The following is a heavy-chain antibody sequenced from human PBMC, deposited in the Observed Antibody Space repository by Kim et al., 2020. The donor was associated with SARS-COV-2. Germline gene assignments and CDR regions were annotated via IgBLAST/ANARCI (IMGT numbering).Heavy chain of an antibody. D-gene: IGHD3-3*01. CDR3: ARGGAVLRFLEWLSSYFDY. V-gene: IGHV1-3*01. CDR1: GYTFSNYA. Sequence: ASVKVSCKASGYTFSNYAMHWVRQAPGQRREWMGWINAGSGNTEYSQKFQGRLIITRDTSASTAYMELSSLRSEDTAVYYCARGGAVLRFLEWLSSYFDYWGQGTLVTVSS. J-gene: IGHJ4*02. CDR2: INAGSGNT.